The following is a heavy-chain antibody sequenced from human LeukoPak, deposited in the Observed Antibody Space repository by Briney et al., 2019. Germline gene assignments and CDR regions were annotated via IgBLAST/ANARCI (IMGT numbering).Heavy chain of an antibody. D-gene: IGHD4/OR15-4a*01. CDR1: GFTVSSNS. CDR2: IYSDNT. Sequence: GGSLRLSCTVSGFTVSSNSMSWVRQAPGKGLEWVSFIYSDNTHYSDSVKGRFTISRDNSKNTLYLQMNSLRAEDTAVHYCARRAGAYSHPYDYWGQGTLVTVSS. J-gene: IGHJ4*02. CDR3: ARRAGAYSHPYDY. V-gene: IGHV3-53*01.